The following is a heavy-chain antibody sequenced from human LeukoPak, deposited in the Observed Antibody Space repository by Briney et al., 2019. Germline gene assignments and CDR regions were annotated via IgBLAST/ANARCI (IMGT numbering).Heavy chain of an antibody. V-gene: IGHV4-59*01. Sequence: PSETLSLTCTVSGGSISSYYWSWIRQPPGKGLEWIGYIYYSGSTNYNPSLKSRVTISVDTSKNQFSLKLSSVTAADTAVYYCARALKGVRRRLGGTTTFEDYYYMDVWGKGTTVTISS. CDR3: ARALKGVRRRLGGTTTFEDYYYMDV. CDR1: GGSISSYY. CDR2: IYYSGST. J-gene: IGHJ6*03. D-gene: IGHD1-26*01.